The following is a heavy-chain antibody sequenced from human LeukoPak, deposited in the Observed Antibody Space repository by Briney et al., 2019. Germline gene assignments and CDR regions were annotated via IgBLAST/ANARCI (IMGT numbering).Heavy chain of an antibody. D-gene: IGHD3-22*01. J-gene: IGHJ3*02. Sequence: SETLSLTCTVSGDSIRSYYWSWIRQPPGKGLEWIGYIYHSGSTYYNPSLKSRVTISVDRSKNQFSLKLSSVTAADTAVYYCAREGYYDSSGPQSIWGQGTMVTVSS. CDR3: AREGYYDSSGPQSI. CDR2: IYHSGST. CDR1: GDSIRSYY. V-gene: IGHV4-59*12.